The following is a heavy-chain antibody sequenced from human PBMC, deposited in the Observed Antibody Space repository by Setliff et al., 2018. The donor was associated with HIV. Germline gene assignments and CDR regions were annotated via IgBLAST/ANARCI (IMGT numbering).Heavy chain of an antibody. CDR3: ARGRLLWSGSYYYYYMDV. CDR2: IKQDGSEK. CDR1: GFTFSSYW. Sequence: GGSLRLSCAASGFTFSSYWMSWVRQAPGKGLEWVANIKQDGSEKYYVDSVKGRFTISRDNAKNSLYLQMNSLKTEDTAVYYCARGRLLWSGSYYYYYMDVWGKGTTVTVSS. J-gene: IGHJ6*03. D-gene: IGHD3-10*01. V-gene: IGHV3-7*03.